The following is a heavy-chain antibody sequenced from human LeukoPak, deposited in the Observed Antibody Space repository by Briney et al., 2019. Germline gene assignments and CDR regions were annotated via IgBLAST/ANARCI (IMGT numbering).Heavy chain of an antibody. Sequence: GGSLRLSCVGSGFTFSDYWMSWVRQAPGKGLEWVANIKQDGSEKDYVDALKGRFTISRDNAKNSLYLQMNSLRAEDTAVYYCARGSSTHGEYYFDYWGQGTLVTVSS. CDR1: GFTFSDYW. CDR3: ARGSSTHGEYYFDY. D-gene: IGHD2-2*01. CDR2: IKQDGSEK. V-gene: IGHV3-7*01. J-gene: IGHJ4*02.